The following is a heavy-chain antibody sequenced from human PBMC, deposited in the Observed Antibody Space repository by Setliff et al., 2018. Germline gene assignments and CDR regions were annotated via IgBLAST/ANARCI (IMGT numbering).Heavy chain of an antibody. Sequence: SETLSLTCNVSGVSISSYYWSWIRQPPGKGLESIGYIQKSGGTNYNPALKSRVTISVDTSTNQFSLKLRSVTAADTAVYYCARDMGQPYYFESWGLGTLVTVSS. CDR3: ARDMGQPYYFES. J-gene: IGHJ4*02. D-gene: IGHD1-1*01. CDR1: GVSISSYY. V-gene: IGHV4-59*01. CDR2: IQKSGGT.